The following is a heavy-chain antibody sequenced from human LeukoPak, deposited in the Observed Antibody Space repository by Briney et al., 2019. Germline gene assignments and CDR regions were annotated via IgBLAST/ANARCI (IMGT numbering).Heavy chain of an antibody. CDR1: VFTFSSYW. J-gene: IGHJ3*02. V-gene: IGHV3-7*01. D-gene: IGHD3-9*01. CDR2: IMQDGSEK. Sequence: PGGSLRLSCAASVFTFSSYWMCWVRQAPGKGGEWVANIMQDGSEKSDVDSVKGRFTISRDKAKNSLYLQMNSLRAEDTAVYYCARDILNGSDAFDIWGQGTMVTVSS. CDR3: ARDILNGSDAFDI.